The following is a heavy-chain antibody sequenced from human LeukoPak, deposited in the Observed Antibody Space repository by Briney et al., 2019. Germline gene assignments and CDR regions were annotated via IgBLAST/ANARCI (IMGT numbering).Heavy chain of an antibody. CDR1: GGSISSGSYY. V-gene: IGHV4-61*02. Sequence: KASETLSLTCTVSGGSISSGSYYWSWIRQPAGKGLEWIGRIYTSGSTNFNPSLKSRITISVDTSKNQFSLKLSSVTAADTAVYYCARTSRGDGYNYARFDYWGQGTLVTVSS. CDR2: IYTSGST. D-gene: IGHD5-24*01. CDR3: ARTSRGDGYNYARFDY. J-gene: IGHJ4*02.